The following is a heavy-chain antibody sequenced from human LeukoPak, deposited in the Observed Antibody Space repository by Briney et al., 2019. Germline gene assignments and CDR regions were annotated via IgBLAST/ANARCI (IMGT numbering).Heavy chain of an antibody. CDR3: ARHMAVRGFIITYFDY. J-gene: IGHJ4*02. CDR1: GYTFTGYY. CDR2: INPNSGGT. Sequence: ASVKVSFKASGYTFTGYYIHWVRQAPGQGLEWMGWINPNSGGTNYAQNLQDRVTMTRDTSISTAYMELNRLRSDDTAVYYRARHMAVRGFIITYFDYWGQGTLATVSS. V-gene: IGHV1-2*02. D-gene: IGHD3-10*01.